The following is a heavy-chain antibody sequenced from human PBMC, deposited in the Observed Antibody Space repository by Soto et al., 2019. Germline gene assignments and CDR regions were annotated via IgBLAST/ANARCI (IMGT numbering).Heavy chain of an antibody. D-gene: IGHD3-10*01. V-gene: IGHV3-23*01. CDR2: ISGSGGST. CDR3: AKKERIMVRGASLDY. J-gene: IGHJ4*02. CDR1: GFTFSSYA. Sequence: GGSLRLSCAASGFTFSSYAMSWVRQAPGKGLEWVSAISGSGGSTYYADSVKGRFTISRDNSKNTLYLQMNSLRAEDTAVYYCAKKERIMVRGASLDYWGQGTLVTVSS.